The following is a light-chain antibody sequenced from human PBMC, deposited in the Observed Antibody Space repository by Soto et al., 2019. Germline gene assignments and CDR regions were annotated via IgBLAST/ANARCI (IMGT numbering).Light chain of an antibody. J-gene: IGKJ4*01. Sequence: EILMTQSPLTLSVSPGEGATLSCRASQNINSNLAWYQQRPGQAPRVLIYGASSRASGIPDRFSGSGSGTDFTLTINRLEPDDFAVYYCQQYKDWPPLTCGGGTSVESK. CDR2: GAS. V-gene: IGKV3D-15*01. CDR3: QQYKDWPPLT. CDR1: QNINSN.